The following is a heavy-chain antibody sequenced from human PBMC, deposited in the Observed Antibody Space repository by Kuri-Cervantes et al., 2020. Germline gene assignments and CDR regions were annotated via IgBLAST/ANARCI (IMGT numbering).Heavy chain of an antibody. Sequence: ASVRVSCKAFGYTFTSYDINWVRQATGQGLEWMGWISAYNGNTNYAQKLQGRVTMTTDTSTSTAYMELRSLRSDDTAVYYCAREDFWSGYDYWGQGTLVTVSS. CDR2: ISAYNGNT. CDR1: GYTFTSYD. CDR3: AREDFWSGYDY. V-gene: IGHV1-18*01. J-gene: IGHJ4*02. D-gene: IGHD3-3*01.